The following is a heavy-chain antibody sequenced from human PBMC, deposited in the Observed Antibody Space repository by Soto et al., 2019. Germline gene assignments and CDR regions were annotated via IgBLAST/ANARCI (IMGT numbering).Heavy chain of an antibody. CDR3: ARVALAMVRGVPHYYFDY. CDR2: INPSGGST. V-gene: IGHV1-46*03. J-gene: IGHJ4*02. D-gene: IGHD3-10*01. CDR1: GYTFTSYY. Sequence: ASVKVSCKASGYTFTSYYMHWVRQAPGQGLEWMGIINPSGGSTSYAQKFQGRVTMTRDTSTSTVYMELSSLRSEDTAVYYCARVALAMVRGVPHYYFDYWGQGTLVTVSS.